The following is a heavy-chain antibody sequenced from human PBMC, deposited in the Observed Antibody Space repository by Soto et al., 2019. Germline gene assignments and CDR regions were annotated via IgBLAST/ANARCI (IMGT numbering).Heavy chain of an antibody. J-gene: IGHJ4*02. CDR1: GFTFSDYY. CDR2: ISSSSSYT. D-gene: IGHD3-9*01. Sequence: GGPLRLSCAASGFTFSDYYMSWIRQAPGKGLEWVSYISSSSSYTNYADSVKGRFTISRDNAKNSLYLQMNSSVTAADTAVYYCARADYDILTGYPKHFDYWGQGTLVTVSS. V-gene: IGHV3-11*05. CDR3: ARADYDILTGYPKHFDY.